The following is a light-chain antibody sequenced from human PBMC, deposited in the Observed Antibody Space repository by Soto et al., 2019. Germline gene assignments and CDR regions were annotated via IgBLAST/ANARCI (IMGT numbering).Light chain of an antibody. V-gene: IGKV1-39*01. CDR1: QRVSNY. CDR2: AAS. J-gene: IGKJ1*01. Sequence: DIQMTQSPSSLSASVGDRVTITCRASQRVSNYLSWYQQKSGKAPKLLINAASRLQTGVPSRFSGSRSGTDFTLTISSLQPEDSATYYCQQNYSPPWTFGQGTKVDIK. CDR3: QQNYSPPWT.